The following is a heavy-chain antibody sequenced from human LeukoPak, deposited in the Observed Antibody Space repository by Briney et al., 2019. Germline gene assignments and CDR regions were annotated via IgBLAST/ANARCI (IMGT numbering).Heavy chain of an antibody. D-gene: IGHD3-3*01. Sequence: SVKVSCKASGGTFSSYAISWVRQAPGQGLAWMGGIIPIFGTANYAQKFQGRVTITADESTSTAYMELSSLRSEDTAVYYCARVGDFWSGYYRPFDYWGQGTLVTVSS. CDR3: ARVGDFWSGYYRPFDY. V-gene: IGHV1-69*13. CDR2: IIPIFGTA. J-gene: IGHJ4*02. CDR1: GGTFSSYA.